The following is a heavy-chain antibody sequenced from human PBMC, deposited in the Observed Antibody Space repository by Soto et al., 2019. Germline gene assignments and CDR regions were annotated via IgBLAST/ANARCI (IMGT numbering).Heavy chain of an antibody. V-gene: IGHV3-23*01. J-gene: IGHJ4*02. Sequence: GGSLRLSCAASGFTFSSYAMSWVRQAPGKGLEWVSAISGSGGSTYYADSVKGRFTISRDNSKNTLYLQMNSLRAEDTAVYYCASVDDIVVVVAALDYWGQGTLVTVSS. CDR1: GFTFSSYA. D-gene: IGHD2-15*01. CDR3: ASVDDIVVVVAALDY. CDR2: ISGSGGST.